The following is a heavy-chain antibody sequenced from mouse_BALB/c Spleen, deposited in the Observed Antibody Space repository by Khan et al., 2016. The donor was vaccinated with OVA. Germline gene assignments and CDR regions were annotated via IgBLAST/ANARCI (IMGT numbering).Heavy chain of an antibody. D-gene: IGHD2-4*01. V-gene: IGHV3-2*02. CDR2: ISYSGST. J-gene: IGHJ2*01. CDR3: AIMIRGDYFDY. CDR1: GYSITSDYA. Sequence: QLQESGPGLVKPSQSLSLTCTVTGYSITSDYAWNWIRQFPGNKLEWMGYISYSGSTSYNPSLKSRISITRDTSKNQFFLQLNSVTTEDTATYYCAIMIRGDYFDYWGQGTTLTVSS.